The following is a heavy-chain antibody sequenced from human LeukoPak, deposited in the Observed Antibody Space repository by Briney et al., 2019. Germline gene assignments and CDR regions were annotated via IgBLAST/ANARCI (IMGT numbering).Heavy chain of an antibody. CDR1: GYTFTGYY. J-gene: IGHJ4*02. D-gene: IGHD6-13*01. CDR2: INPNSGGT. Sequence: GASVKVSCKASGYTFTGYYMHWVRQAPGQGLEWMGWINPNSGGTNYAQKFQGRVTMTRDTSISTAYMELSRLRSDDTAVYYCARDGVGSSWYGNEYWGQGTLVTVSS. V-gene: IGHV1-2*02. CDR3: ARDGVGSSWYGNEY.